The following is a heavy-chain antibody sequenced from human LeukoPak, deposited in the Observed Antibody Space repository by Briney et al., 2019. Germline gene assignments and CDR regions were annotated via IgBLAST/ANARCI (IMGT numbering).Heavy chain of an antibody. CDR3: ARGYSRAAFDI. CDR2: ISSTGGTI. D-gene: IGHD2-15*01. J-gene: IGHJ3*02. CDR1: GFTFRNYL. V-gene: IGHV3-48*01. Sequence: GGSLRLSCVASGFTFRNYLMSWVRQAPGKGLEWVSFISSTGGTIYYADSVKGRFTVSRDNAKNSLFLQMNSLRAEDTALYYCARGYSRAAFDIWGQGTMVTVSS.